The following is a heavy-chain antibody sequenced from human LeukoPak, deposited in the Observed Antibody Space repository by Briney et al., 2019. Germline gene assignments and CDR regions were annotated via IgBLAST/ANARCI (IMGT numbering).Heavy chain of an antibody. D-gene: IGHD3-22*01. CDR1: GFTFSSYS. CDR2: ISSSSSTI. J-gene: IGHJ3*02. Sequence: GGSLRLSCAASGFTFSSYSMNWVRQAPGKGLEWVSYISSSSSTIYYADSVKGRFTISRDNAKNSLYLQMNSLRAEDTAVYYCARGASGYRSPRSFDIWGQGTMVTVSS. CDR3: ARGASGYRSPRSFDI. V-gene: IGHV3-48*01.